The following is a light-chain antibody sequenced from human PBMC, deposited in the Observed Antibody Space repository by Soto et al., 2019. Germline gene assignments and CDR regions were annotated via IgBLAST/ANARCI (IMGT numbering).Light chain of an antibody. CDR2: EVS. CDR3: SSYTSSSTVV. V-gene: IGLV2-14*01. J-gene: IGLJ2*01. CDR1: SSDVGGYSY. Sequence: QSALTQPASVSGSPGQSITISCTGTSSDVGGYSYVSWYQQHPGKAPKLMIYEVSNRPSGVSNRFSGSKSGNTASLTISGLPAEDEADYYCSSYTSSSTVVFGGGTKLTVL.